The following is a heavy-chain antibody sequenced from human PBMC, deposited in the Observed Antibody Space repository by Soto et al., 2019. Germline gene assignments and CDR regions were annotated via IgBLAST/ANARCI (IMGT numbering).Heavy chain of an antibody. J-gene: IGHJ3*02. V-gene: IGHV1-18*01. CDR1: GYTFTSYG. Sequence: VASVKVSCKASGYTFTSYGISWVRQAPGQGLEWMGWISAYNGNTNYAQKLQGRVTMTTDTSTSTAYMELRSLRSDDTAVYYCAYLYSSGWYDAPDDAFDIWGQGTMVTVSS. CDR2: ISAYNGNT. CDR3: AYLYSSGWYDAPDDAFDI. D-gene: IGHD6-19*01.